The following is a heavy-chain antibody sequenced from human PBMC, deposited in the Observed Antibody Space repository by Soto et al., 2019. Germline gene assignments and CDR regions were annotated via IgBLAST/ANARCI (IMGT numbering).Heavy chain of an antibody. J-gene: IGHJ6*02. CDR3: APEGAPYRGSGYYYERDV. Sequence: GQALKISCKASGFSLNTYWIAWVRQMPGKGLQWMGSIFPGDSDTTYSPSFEGQVTIPADRSTSTAYVQWDSLRASDRARCYCAPEGAPYRGSGYYYERDVWGPVTTGAVSS. CDR2: IFPGDSDT. V-gene: IGHV5-51*01. D-gene: IGHD3-3*01. CDR1: GFSLNTYW.